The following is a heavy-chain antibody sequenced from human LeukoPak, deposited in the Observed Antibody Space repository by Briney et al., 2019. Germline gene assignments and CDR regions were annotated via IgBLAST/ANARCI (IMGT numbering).Heavy chain of an antibody. D-gene: IGHD6-6*01. J-gene: IGHJ4*02. V-gene: IGHV3-23*01. Sequence: GGSLRLSCAASGFTFSSCGMTWVRQAPGKGLEWVSSISGSDDSTYYADSVKGRFTISRDNSKNTLYLQMNSLRAEDTAVYYCAKRGPIYSSSPGNYFDYWGQGTLVTVSS. CDR2: ISGSDDST. CDR3: AKRGPIYSSSPGNYFDY. CDR1: GFTFSSCG.